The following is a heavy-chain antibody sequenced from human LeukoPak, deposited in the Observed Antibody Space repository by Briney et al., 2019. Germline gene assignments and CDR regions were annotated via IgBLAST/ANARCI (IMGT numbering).Heavy chain of an antibody. V-gene: IGHV3-21*01. CDR1: GFTFSSYS. CDR2: ISSSSSSYI. D-gene: IGHD3-22*01. J-gene: IGHJ3*02. CDR3: ARGHYDSSGYYDAFDI. Sequence: PGGSLRLSCAASGFTFSSYSMNWVRQAPGKGLEWVSSISSSSSSYIYYADSVKGRFTISRDNAKNSLYLQMNSLRAEDTAVYYCARGHYDSSGYYDAFDIWGQGTMVTVSS.